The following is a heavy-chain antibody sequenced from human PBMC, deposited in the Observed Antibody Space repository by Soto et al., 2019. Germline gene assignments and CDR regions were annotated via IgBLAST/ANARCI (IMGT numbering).Heavy chain of an antibody. CDR2: ISPYYGNT. D-gene: IGHD3-16*02. CDR1: GYTFTSYV. Sequence: QVQLVQSGVEVQKPGASVKVSCKASGYTFTSYVINWLRQAPGQGLEWMGWISPYYGNTNYGQKLQGRVTMTTDTSTSIAYMELRILRSDDTAVYYCAREGGVWRSFRYFDYWGQGTLVTVSS. V-gene: IGHV1-18*04. J-gene: IGHJ4*02. CDR3: AREGGVWRSFRYFDY.